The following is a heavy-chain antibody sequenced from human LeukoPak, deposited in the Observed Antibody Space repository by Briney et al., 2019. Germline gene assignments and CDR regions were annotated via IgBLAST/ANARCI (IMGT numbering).Heavy chain of an antibody. CDR3: AKDPRGGYYYDSSAYDY. D-gene: IGHD3-22*01. Sequence: GGSLRLSCAASGFTFSSYSMNWVRQAPGKGLEWVSYISSSSSTIYYADSVKGRFTISRDNSKNTLYLQMNSLRAEDTAVYYCAKDPRGGYYYDSSAYDYWGQGTLVTVSS. CDR2: ISSSSSTI. V-gene: IGHV3-48*01. J-gene: IGHJ4*02. CDR1: GFTFSSYS.